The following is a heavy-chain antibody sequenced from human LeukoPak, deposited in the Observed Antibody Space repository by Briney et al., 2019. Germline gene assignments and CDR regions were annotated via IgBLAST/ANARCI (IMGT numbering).Heavy chain of an antibody. J-gene: IGHJ4*02. Sequence: GGSLRLSCAASGFTFSSYAMHWVRQAPGRGLEWVAVIWYDGSNKYYADSVKGRFTISRDNSKNTLYLQMNSLRAEDTAVYYCAKEGLSGYDFVYWGQGTLVTVSS. CDR1: GFTFSSYA. D-gene: IGHD5-12*01. CDR2: IWYDGSNK. V-gene: IGHV3-33*06. CDR3: AKEGLSGYDFVY.